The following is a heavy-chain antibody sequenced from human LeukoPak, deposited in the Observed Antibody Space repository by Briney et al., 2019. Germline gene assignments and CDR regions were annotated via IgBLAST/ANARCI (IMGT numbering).Heavy chain of an antibody. CDR2: IYSGGST. Sequence: GGSLRLSCAASGFTVSSSHMSWVRQAPGKGLEWVSIIYSGGSTSYADSVKGLFIISRDSSKNTLYLQMNSLRAEDTAVYYCARRSPIAGAGPRRLEDWGQGTLVSVSS. J-gene: IGHJ4*02. D-gene: IGHD6-13*01. V-gene: IGHV3-53*01. CDR1: GFTVSSSH. CDR3: ARRSPIAGAGPRRLED.